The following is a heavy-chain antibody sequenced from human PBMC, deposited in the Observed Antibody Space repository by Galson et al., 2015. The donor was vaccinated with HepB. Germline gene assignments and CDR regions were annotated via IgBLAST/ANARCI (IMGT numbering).Heavy chain of an antibody. D-gene: IGHD5-18*01. J-gene: IGHJ5*01. CDR3: AKGYGLFDS. CDR2: ITGKGDST. CDR1: GFGFDSHA. V-gene: IGHV3-23*01. Sequence: LRLSCAASGFGFDSHAMSWVRQAPGRGLEWISGITGKGDSTFYADSVKGRFTVSKDNSNNMLYLQMNSLRAEDAGLYFCAKGYGLFDSWGQGILVTVSS.